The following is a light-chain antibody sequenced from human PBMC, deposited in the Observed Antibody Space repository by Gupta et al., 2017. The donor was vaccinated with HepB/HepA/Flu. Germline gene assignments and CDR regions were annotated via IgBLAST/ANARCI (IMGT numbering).Light chain of an antibody. V-gene: IGKV3-15*01. CDR2: DAS. CDR3: QQYNDWPPVT. CDR1: QSINRK. Sequence: EIVMTQSPATLSVSPGERATLSCRASQSINRKLAWYLQKPGQAARLLIYDASTRATGIPASFSGSGSATEFTLTISDLQSEDFAIYYCQQYNDWPPVTFGQGTRLEIK. J-gene: IGKJ5*01.